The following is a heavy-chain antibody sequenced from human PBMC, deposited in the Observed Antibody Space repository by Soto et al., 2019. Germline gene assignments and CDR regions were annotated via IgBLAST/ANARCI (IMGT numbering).Heavy chain of an antibody. D-gene: IGHD3-10*01. V-gene: IGHV1-69*02. CDR2: IIPILGIA. Sequence: QVQLVQSGAEVKKPGSSVKVSCKASGGTFSSYTISWVRQAPGQGLEWMGRIIPILGIANYAQKFQGRVTITADKSTSTAYVELSSLRSEDTAVYYCARGVSSMVRGVKVYYYYYYMDVWGKGTTVTVSS. CDR3: ARGVSSMVRGVKVYYYYYYMDV. J-gene: IGHJ6*03. CDR1: GGTFSSYT.